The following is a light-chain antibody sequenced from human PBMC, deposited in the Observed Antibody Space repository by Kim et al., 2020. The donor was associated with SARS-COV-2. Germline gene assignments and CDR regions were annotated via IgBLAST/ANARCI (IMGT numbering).Light chain of an antibody. V-gene: IGLV3-19*01. Sequence: GQTIGITCQGDSRRSYYASWYQQKPGQAPVLVIYGKNNRPSGIPDRFSGSSSGNRASLTITGAQAEDEADYYCNTRDCNGNHQVFGGGTQLTVL. CDR2: GKN. CDR3: NTRDCNGNHQV. CDR1: SRRSYY. J-gene: IGLJ3*02.